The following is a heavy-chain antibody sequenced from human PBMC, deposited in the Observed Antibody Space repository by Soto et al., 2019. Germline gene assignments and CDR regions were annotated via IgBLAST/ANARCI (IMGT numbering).Heavy chain of an antibody. CDR3: ARADIVVVPAAAVYYYYGMDV. D-gene: IGHD2-2*01. J-gene: IGHJ6*02. CDR1: GFTFSSYW. V-gene: IGHV3-74*01. Sequence: PGGSLRLSCAASGFTFSSYWMHWVRQAPGKGLVWVSRINSDGSSTSYADSVKGRFTISRDNAKNTPYLQMNSLRAEDTAVYYCARADIVVVPAAAVYYYYGMDVWGQGTTVTV. CDR2: INSDGSST.